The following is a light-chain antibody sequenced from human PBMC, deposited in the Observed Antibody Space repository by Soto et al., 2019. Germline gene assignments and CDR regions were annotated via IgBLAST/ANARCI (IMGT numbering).Light chain of an antibody. CDR2: DVS. J-gene: IGLJ1*01. CDR1: SSDIGSYNY. V-gene: IGLV2-14*01. CDR3: SSYTTSNTLV. Sequence: QSALTQPASVSGSPGQSITISCTGTSSDIGSYNYVSWYQQYPGKAPKLMIYDVSNRPSGVSNRFSGSKSANTASLTISWLQSEDAADYYCSSYTTSNTLVFGTGTKLTVL.